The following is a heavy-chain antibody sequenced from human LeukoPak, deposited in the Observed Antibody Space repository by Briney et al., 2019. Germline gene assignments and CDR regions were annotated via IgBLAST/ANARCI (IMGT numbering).Heavy chain of an antibody. J-gene: IGHJ6*02. CDR1: GFTFSSFE. Sequence: PGGSLRLSCAASGFTFSSFEMNWVRQAPGKWLEWLSYISRSGSTIYYADSVKGRFTISRDNAKNSLYLQMNSLRAEDTAVYYRARQYYGMDVWGQGTTVTVSS. CDR2: ISRSGSTI. V-gene: IGHV3-48*03. CDR3: ARQYYGMDV.